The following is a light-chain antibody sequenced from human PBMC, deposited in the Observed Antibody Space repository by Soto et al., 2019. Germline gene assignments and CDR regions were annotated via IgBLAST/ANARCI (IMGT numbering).Light chain of an antibody. Sequence: DIQLTQSPSTLSASVGDRVIITFRASQTIDTWLAWYQQKSGQVPKLLIYDASSLRTGVPSRFSGRASGTEFTLIIDSLQPDDFATYHCQQSYSYRYTFGQATKVDIK. CDR1: QTIDTW. CDR3: QQSYSYRYT. V-gene: IGKV1-5*01. J-gene: IGKJ2*01. CDR2: DAS.